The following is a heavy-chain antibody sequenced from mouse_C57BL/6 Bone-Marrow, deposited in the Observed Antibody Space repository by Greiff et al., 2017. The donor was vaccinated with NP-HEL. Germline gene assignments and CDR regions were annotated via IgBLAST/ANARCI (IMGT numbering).Heavy chain of an antibody. J-gene: IGHJ4*01. CDR1: GFNIKDDY. Sequence: VHVKQSGAELVRPGASVKLSCTVSGFNIKDDYMHWVKQRPEQGLEWIGWIDPENGDTEYASKFQGKATITADTSSNTAYLQPSSLTSEDTAVYYCHTGGSSPYAMDYWGQGTSVTVSS. V-gene: IGHV14-4*01. CDR2: IDPENGDT. D-gene: IGHD1-1*01. CDR3: HTGGSSPYAMDY.